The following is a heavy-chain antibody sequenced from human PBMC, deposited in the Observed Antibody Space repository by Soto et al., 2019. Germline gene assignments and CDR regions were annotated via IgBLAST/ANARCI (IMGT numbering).Heavy chain of an antibody. CDR2: ISGSGGST. CDR3: AKGTEYGVGLMSTCDS. J-gene: IGHJ4*02. Sequence: GWSLRLSCAASGFTFSSYAMSWVRQAPGKGLEWVSSISGSGGSTYYADSVKGRFTISRDNGRNSWYLQMNSLRVEDTALYFCAKGTEYGVGLMSTCDSWGQGTRGTVPS. V-gene: IGHV3-23*01. D-gene: IGHD3-3*01. CDR1: GFTFSSYA.